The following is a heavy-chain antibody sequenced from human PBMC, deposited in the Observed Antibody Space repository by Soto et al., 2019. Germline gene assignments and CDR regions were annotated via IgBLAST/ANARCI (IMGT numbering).Heavy chain of an antibody. CDR3: ASKIEMAIDYFDY. V-gene: IGHV3-11*01. CDR1: GFTFSDYY. CDR2: ISSSGSTI. D-gene: IGHD2-21*01. Sequence: PGGSLRLSCAASGFTFSDYYMSWIRQAPGKGLEWVSYISSSGSTIYYADSVKGRFTISRDNAKNSLYLQMNSLRAEDTAVYYCASKIEMAIDYFDYWGQGTLVTVSS. J-gene: IGHJ4*02.